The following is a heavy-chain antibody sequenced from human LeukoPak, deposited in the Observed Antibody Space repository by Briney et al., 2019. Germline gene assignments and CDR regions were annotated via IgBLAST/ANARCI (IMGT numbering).Heavy chain of an antibody. Sequence: SETLSLTCTVSGGSISSSSYYWGWIRQPPGKGLEWIGGIYYSGSTYYNPSLKSRVTISVDTSKNQFSLKLSSVTAADTAVYYCARDRGTAMAAYYYGMDVWGQGTTVTVSS. J-gene: IGHJ6*02. CDR3: ARDRGTAMAAYYYGMDV. CDR1: GGSISSSSYY. D-gene: IGHD5-18*01. CDR2: IYYSGST. V-gene: IGHV4-39*07.